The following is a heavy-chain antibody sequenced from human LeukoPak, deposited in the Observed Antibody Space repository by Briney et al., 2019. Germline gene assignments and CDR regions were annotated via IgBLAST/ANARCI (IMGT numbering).Heavy chain of an antibody. D-gene: IGHD6-13*01. V-gene: IGHV3-30-3*01. J-gene: IGHJ6*02. CDR1: GFNFNSHS. CDR3: ARAKHSSSWFDYYYYGMDV. CDR2: ISGDGNNK. Sequence: PGGSLRLSCAASGFNFNSHSIYWVRQAPGKGLEWVAVISGDGNNKDYADSVKGRFTISRDNSKNTLYLQMNSLRAEDTAVYYCARAKHSSSWFDYYYYGMDVWGQGTTVTVSS.